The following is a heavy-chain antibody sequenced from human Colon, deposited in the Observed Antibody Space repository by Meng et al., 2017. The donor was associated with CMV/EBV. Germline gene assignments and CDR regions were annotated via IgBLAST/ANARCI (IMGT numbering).Heavy chain of an antibody. V-gene: IGHV1-18*01. CDR2: ISTHNGNT. CDR1: DYTFTSYD. CDR3: ARAYCSGTNCSPEY. Sequence: ASVKVSCKASDYTFTSYDINWVRQAPGQGLEWMGWISTHNGNTKYAQHLQGRVTMTRDTFTSTAYMELTGLDFDDTAIYFCARAYCSGTNCSPEYWGQGTLVTVSS. J-gene: IGHJ4*02. D-gene: IGHD2-2*01.